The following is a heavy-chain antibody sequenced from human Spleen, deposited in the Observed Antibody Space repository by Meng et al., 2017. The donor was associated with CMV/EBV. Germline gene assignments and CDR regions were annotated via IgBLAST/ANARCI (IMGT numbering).Heavy chain of an antibody. Sequence: SVKVSCKASGGTFSSYAISWVRQAPGQGLEWMGGIIPIFGTANYAQKFQGRVTITTDESTSTAYMELSSLRSEDTAVYYCARGPYCSSTSCYFRGSGFDPWGQGTLVTVS. V-gene: IGHV1-69*05. D-gene: IGHD2-2*01. CDR2: IIPIFGTA. CDR3: ARGPYCSSTSCYFRGSGFDP. J-gene: IGHJ5*02. CDR1: GGTFSSYA.